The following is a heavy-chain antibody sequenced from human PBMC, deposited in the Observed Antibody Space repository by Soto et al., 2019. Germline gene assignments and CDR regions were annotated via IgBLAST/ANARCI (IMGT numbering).Heavy chain of an antibody. D-gene: IGHD4-4*01. CDR3: AKDRQYPRDYFHY. Sequence: PVRSRPFACGVSGFTVISNGVSWVRQAPGKGLEWVSAISPNGQGIWYAGSGKGRCTISRDISRNTVFLQMDSLRAADTAVYYCAKDRQYPRDYFHYWGQGT. J-gene: IGHJ4*02. CDR2: ISPNGQGI. V-gene: IGHV3-23*01. CDR1: GFTVISNG.